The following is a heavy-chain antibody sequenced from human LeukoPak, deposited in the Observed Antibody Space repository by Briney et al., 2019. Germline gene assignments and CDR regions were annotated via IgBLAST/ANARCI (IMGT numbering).Heavy chain of an antibody. CDR2: ISYDGSNK. J-gene: IGHJ6*02. V-gene: IGHV3-30*18. Sequence: GGSLRLSCAASGFTFSSYGMHWVRQAPGKGLEWVAVISYDGSNKYYADSVKGRFTISRDNSKNTLYLQMNSLRAEDTAVYYCAKGGSSWGDYYYGMDVWGQGTTVTVSS. D-gene: IGHD6-13*01. CDR3: AKGGSSWGDYYYGMDV. CDR1: GFTFSSYG.